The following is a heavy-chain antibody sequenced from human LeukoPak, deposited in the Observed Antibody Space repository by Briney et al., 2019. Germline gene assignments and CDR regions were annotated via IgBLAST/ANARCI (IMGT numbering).Heavy chain of an antibody. Sequence: SGTLSLTCAVSGGSISSSYWWSWVRQPPGKGLEWIGEIYYSGSTNYNPSLKSRVTISVDKSKSQFSLKLSSVTAADTAVYYCARKGYTIGSFDCWGQGTLVTVSS. CDR1: GGSISSSYW. V-gene: IGHV4-4*02. D-gene: IGHD5-18*01. J-gene: IGHJ4*02. CDR3: ARKGYTIGSFDC. CDR2: IYYSGST.